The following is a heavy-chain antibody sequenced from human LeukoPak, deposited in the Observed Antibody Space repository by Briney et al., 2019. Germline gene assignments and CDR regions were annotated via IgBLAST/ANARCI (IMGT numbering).Heavy chain of an antibody. Sequence: GGSLRLSCAASGFTFSSYGMHWVRQAPGKGLEWVAVISYDVGKKYYADSVKGRFTISRDNSKNTLYLQMNSLRAEDTAMYYRARDIVVVPATFDYWGQGTLVTVSS. J-gene: IGHJ4*02. CDR2: ISYDVGKK. CDR3: ARDIVVVPATFDY. CDR1: GFTFSSYG. D-gene: IGHD2-2*01. V-gene: IGHV3-30*03.